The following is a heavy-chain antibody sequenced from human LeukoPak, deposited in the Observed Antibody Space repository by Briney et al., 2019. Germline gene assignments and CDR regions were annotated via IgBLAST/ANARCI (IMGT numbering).Heavy chain of an antibody. V-gene: IGHV1-2*02. CDR2: INPHSGGT. Sequence: ASVKVSCKASGYTFTGYYIHWVRQAPGQGLEWMGYINPHSGGTNSPQKFQGRVTMTTDTSISAAYMELSSLISDDTAMYYCVREGNELLSKNFDYWGQGTLVTVSS. D-gene: IGHD2-21*02. CDR1: GYTFTGYY. J-gene: IGHJ4*02. CDR3: VREGNELLSKNFDY.